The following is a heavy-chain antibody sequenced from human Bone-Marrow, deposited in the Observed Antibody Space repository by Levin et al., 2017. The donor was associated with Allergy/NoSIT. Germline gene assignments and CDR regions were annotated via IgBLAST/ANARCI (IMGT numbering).Heavy chain of an antibody. V-gene: IGHV3-53*01. Sequence: GGSLRLSCAASGFSVSRNFMSWVRQAPGKGLEWVSVIYMDGTTYYADSVKGRFTISRDNSKNTVFLQMNNLGGEDTAVYYCARELTKAAAVGSYYYGVDVWGQGTTVTVSS. J-gene: IGHJ6*02. CDR3: ARELTKAAAVGSYYYGVDV. D-gene: IGHD6-13*01. CDR2: IYMDGTT. CDR1: GFSVSRNF.